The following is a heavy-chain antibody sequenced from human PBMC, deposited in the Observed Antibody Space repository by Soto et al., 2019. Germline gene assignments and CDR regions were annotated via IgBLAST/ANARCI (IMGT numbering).Heavy chain of an antibody. CDR3: ARLGEGYRSNTSCYIIDY. V-gene: IGHV4-34*01. Sequence: QVQLQQWGAGLLKPSETLSLTCAVYGGSFSGYYWSWIRQPPGKGLEWIGEINHSGSTNYNPSLKSRVTISVDTSKNQFSLKLSSVTAADTAVYYCARLGEGYRSNTSCYIIDYWGQGTLVTVSS. CDR2: INHSGST. D-gene: IGHD2-2*02. CDR1: GGSFSGYY. J-gene: IGHJ4*02.